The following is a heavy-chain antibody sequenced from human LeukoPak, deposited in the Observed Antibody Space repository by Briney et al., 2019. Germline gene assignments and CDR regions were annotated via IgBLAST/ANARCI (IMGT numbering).Heavy chain of an antibody. V-gene: IGHV1-2*06. CDR3: ARDRIAAAGQLYNWFDP. Sequence: ASVKVSCKASGYTFTGCYMHWVRQAPGQGLEWMGRINPNSGGTNYAQKFQGRATMTRDTSISTAYMELSRLRSDDTAVYYCARDRIAAAGQLYNWFDPWGQGTLVTVSS. J-gene: IGHJ5*02. D-gene: IGHD6-13*01. CDR2: INPNSGGT. CDR1: GYTFTGCY.